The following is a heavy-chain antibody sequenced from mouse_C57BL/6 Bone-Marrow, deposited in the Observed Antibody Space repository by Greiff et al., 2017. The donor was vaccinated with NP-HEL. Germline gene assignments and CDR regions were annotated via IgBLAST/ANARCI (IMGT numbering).Heavy chain of an antibody. CDR3: ARELYGSSYWYFDV. CDR1: GFTFSSYA. J-gene: IGHJ1*03. CDR2: ISDGGSYT. V-gene: IGHV5-4*01. D-gene: IGHD1-1*01. Sequence: EVKVVESGGGLVKPGGSLKLSCAASGFTFSSYAMSWVRQTPEKRLEWVATISDGGSYTYYPDNVKGRFTISRDNAKNNLYLQMSHLKSEDTAMYYCARELYGSSYWYFDVWGTGTTVTVSS.